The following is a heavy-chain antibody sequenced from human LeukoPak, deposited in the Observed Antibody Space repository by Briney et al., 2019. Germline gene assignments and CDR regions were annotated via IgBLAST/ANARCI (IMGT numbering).Heavy chain of an antibody. V-gene: IGHV4-4*02. CDR3: ARLYYYGSGTYYNPGVGYFDY. D-gene: IGHD3-10*01. CDR1: GGSVSSSNW. J-gene: IGHJ4*02. CDR2: IYYSGTS. Sequence: SETLSLTCAVSGGSVSSSNWWSWVRQPPGKGLEWIGEIYYSGTSNYNPSLRNRVTISIDESKNHFSLNLFPVTAADTAVYYCARLYYYGSGTYYNPGVGYFDYWGQGTLVTVSS.